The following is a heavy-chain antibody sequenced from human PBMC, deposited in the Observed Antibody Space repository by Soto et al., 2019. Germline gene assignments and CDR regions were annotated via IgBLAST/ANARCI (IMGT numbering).Heavy chain of an antibody. D-gene: IGHD3-10*01. CDR3: ARAAAIYYGSGTAFDY. V-gene: IGHV4-34*01. CDR2: INHSGST. CDR1: GGSFSGYY. Sequence: QVQLQQWGAGLLKPSETLSLTCAVYGGSFSGYYWSWIRQPPGKGLEWVGEINHSGSTNYNPSLKSRVTISVDTSKNQFSLKLSSVTAADTAVYYGARAAAIYYGSGTAFDYWGQGTLVTVSS. J-gene: IGHJ4*02.